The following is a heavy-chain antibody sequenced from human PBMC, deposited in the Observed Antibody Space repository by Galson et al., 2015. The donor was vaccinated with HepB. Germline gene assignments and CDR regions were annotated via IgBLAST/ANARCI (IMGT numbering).Heavy chain of an antibody. J-gene: IGHJ4*02. CDR1: GFTFSSYA. CDR3: ARDRSTAIDY. V-gene: IGHV3-30-3*01. CDR2: ISYDGSNK. Sequence: SLRLSCAASGFTFSSYAMHWVRQAPGKGLEWVAVISYDGSNKYYADSVKGRFTISRDNSKNTLYLQMNSLRAEDTAVYYCARDRSTAIDYWGQGTLVTVSS. D-gene: IGHD4-11*01.